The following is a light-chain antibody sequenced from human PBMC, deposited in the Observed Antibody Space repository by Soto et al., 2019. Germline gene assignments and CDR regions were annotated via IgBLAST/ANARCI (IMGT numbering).Light chain of an antibody. Sequence: QAVVTQPPSVSGAPGQRVTISCTGSTSNIGGGYDVHWYQQLPGTAPRLIIYGDTNRPSGVPDRFSGFKSGTSASLAITGLQAEDEADYYCQSHDSSQVVFGGGTKLTVL. CDR1: TSNIGGGYD. CDR3: QSHDSSQVV. J-gene: IGLJ2*01. CDR2: GDT. V-gene: IGLV1-40*01.